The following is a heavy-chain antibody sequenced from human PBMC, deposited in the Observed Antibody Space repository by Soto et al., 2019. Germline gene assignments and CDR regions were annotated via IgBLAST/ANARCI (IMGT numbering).Heavy chain of an antibody. J-gene: IGHJ4*02. V-gene: IGHV1-18*01. CDR2: IRAYNGNT. D-gene: IGHD4-17*01. CDR1: GYTFTSYG. Sequence: ASVKVSCKASGYTFTSYGISWVRQAPGQGLEWMGWIRAYNGNTNYAPKLQGRVTMTTDTSTSTAYMELRSLGSDDTAVYYCARGGGMTTRTTRYDYWGQGTLVTVSS. CDR3: ARGGGMTTRTTRYDY.